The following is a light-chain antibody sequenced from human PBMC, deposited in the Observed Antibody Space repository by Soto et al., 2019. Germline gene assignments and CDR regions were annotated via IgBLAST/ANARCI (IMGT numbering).Light chain of an antibody. Sequence: DIVMTESPDSLAVSLGERATINCKSSQSVLYSSNNKNCLAWYQQKPGQPPKLLVHWTSTRKSGVPDRFSGSGSGTDYTLTISSLQAEDVAVYYCQQYLSTPLTFGGGTKVDNK. CDR2: WTS. V-gene: IGKV4-1*01. J-gene: IGKJ4*01. CDR3: QQYLSTPLT. CDR1: QSVLYSSNNKNC.